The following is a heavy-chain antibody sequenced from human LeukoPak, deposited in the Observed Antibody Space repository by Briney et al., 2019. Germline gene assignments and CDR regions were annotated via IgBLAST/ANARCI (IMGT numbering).Heavy chain of an antibody. V-gene: IGHV3-30*02. CDR2: IRYDGSIT. CDR1: GFAFSSYA. Sequence: PGGSLRLSCAASGFAFSSYAMHWVRQAPGKGLEWVTFIRYDGSITNYADSVKGRFTISRDNSKNTLYLQMKSLRAEDTAVYYCAKDENWRTLDYWGQGTLVTVSS. D-gene: IGHD1-1*01. J-gene: IGHJ4*02. CDR3: AKDENWRTLDY.